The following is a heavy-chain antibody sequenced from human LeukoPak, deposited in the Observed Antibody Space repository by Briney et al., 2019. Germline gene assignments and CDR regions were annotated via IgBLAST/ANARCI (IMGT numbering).Heavy chain of an antibody. D-gene: IGHD6-6*01. J-gene: IGHJ6*03. V-gene: IGHV3-21*01. Sequence: GGSLRLSCAASGFTFSSYSMNWVRQAPGKGLEWVSSISSSSSYIYYADSVKGRFTISRDNAKNSLYLQMNSLRAEDTAVYYCAREYSSSSGGNYYYYYYMDVWGKGTTVTVSS. CDR1: GFTFSSYS. CDR3: AREYSSSSGGNYYYYYYMDV. CDR2: ISSSSSYI.